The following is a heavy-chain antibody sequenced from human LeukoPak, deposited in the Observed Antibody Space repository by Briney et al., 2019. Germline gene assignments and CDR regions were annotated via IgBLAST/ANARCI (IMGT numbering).Heavy chain of an antibody. J-gene: IGHJ5*02. CDR3: ARDGMPYYDILTGYRKNNWFDP. D-gene: IGHD3-9*01. CDR1: GGSISSYY. CDR2: IYTSGST. V-gene: IGHV4-4*07. Sequence: PSETLSFTCTVSGGSISSYYWSWIRQPPGKGLEWIGRIYTSGSTNYNPSLKSRVTISVDTSKNQFSLKLSSVTAADTAVYYCARDGMPYYDILTGYRKNNWFDPWGQGTLVTVSS.